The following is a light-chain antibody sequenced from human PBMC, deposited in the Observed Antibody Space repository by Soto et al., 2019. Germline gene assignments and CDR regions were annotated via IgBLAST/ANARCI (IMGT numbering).Light chain of an antibody. CDR2: AAS. Sequence: ESVLTQSPGTLSLSPGERATLSCRASQSVVSEYLAWYQQKPGQAPRLLIYAASSRATGIPDRFSGSGSGTDFALTISRLEPEDFAVYYCQQYGASPVFGQGTKVDIK. CDR1: QSVVSEY. CDR3: QQYGASPV. V-gene: IGKV3-20*01. J-gene: IGKJ1*01.